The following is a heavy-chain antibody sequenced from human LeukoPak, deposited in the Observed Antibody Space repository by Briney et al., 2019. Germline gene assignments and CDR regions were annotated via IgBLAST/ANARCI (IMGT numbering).Heavy chain of an antibody. J-gene: IGHJ6*03. CDR2: MNPNSGNT. CDR3: ARIEYSSSYPYYYYYMDV. Sequence: ASVRVSCKASGYTFTSYDINWVRQATGQGLEWMGWMNPNSGNTGYAQKFQGRVTITRNTSISTAYMELSSLRSEDTAVYYSARIEYSSSYPYYYYYMDVWGKGTTVTVSS. V-gene: IGHV1-8*03. D-gene: IGHD6-6*01. CDR1: GYTFTSYD.